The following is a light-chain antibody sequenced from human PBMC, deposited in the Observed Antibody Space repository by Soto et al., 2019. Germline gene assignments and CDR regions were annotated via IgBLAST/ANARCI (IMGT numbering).Light chain of an antibody. CDR2: GAS. Sequence: EVVLTQSPAALPVSPGERATLSCRASQTISVNLAWYQQRPGQAPRLLIYGASTRATGIPARFSGSESGTEFTLTISSVQSEDCAVYYCQQYDGWPRTFGQGTKVDIK. J-gene: IGKJ1*01. V-gene: IGKV3-15*01. CDR1: QTISVN. CDR3: QQYDGWPRT.